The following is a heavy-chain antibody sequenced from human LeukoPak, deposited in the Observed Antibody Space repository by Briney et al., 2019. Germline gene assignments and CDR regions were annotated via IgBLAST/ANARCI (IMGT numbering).Heavy chain of an antibody. D-gene: IGHD6-13*01. CDR2: IIPIFGTA. CDR3: ARGRRGSSSWYGVDY. J-gene: IGHJ4*02. Sequence: ASVKVSCKASGGTFSSYAISWVRQAPGQGLEWMGGIIPIFGTANYAQKFQGRVTITTDESTSTAYMELSSLRSEDTAAYYCARGRRGSSSWYGVDYWGQGTLVTVSS. CDR1: GGTFSSYA. V-gene: IGHV1-69*05.